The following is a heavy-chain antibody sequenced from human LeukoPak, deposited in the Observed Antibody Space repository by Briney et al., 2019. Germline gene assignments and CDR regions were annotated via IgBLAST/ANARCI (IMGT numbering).Heavy chain of an antibody. J-gene: IGHJ4*02. CDR1: GFTFSTYE. D-gene: IGHD6-19*01. CDR2: ISSSGSTI. CDR3: ARDRGLLDSSGWYDY. V-gene: IGHV3-48*03. Sequence: GGSLRLSCAASGFTFSTYEMNWVRQAPGKGLEWVSYISSSGSTIYYADSVKGRFTISRDNAKNSLHLQMNSLRAEDTAVYYCARDRGLLDSSGWYDYWGQGTLVTVSS.